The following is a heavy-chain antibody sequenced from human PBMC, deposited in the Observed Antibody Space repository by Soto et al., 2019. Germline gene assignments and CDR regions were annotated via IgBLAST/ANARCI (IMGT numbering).Heavy chain of an antibody. CDR1: GFTLSGSA. CDR3: TRICGRYSFGY. Sequence: EVQLVESGGGLVQPGESLKLSCAASGFTLSGSAVHWVRQASGKGLEWVGRIRSKPDNHATAYIASVKGRFTMSRGDSNNTAYLQMNGLKTDDTAVYDCTRICGRYSFGYWGQGTLVPVSS. J-gene: IGHJ4*02. V-gene: IGHV3-73*02. CDR2: IRSKPDNHAT. D-gene: IGHD1-26*01.